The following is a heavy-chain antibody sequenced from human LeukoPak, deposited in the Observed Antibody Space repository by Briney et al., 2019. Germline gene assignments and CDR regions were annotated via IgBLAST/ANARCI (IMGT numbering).Heavy chain of an antibody. Sequence: GRSLRLSCAASGFTFSSYAMSWVRQAPGKGLEWVSAISGSGGSTYYADSVKGRFTISRDNSKNTLYLQMNSLRAEDTAVYYCAKLAVGATTGQVIDYWGQGTLVTVSS. CDR2: ISGSGGST. D-gene: IGHD1-26*01. CDR3: AKLAVGATTGQVIDY. V-gene: IGHV3-23*01. CDR1: GFTFSSYA. J-gene: IGHJ4*02.